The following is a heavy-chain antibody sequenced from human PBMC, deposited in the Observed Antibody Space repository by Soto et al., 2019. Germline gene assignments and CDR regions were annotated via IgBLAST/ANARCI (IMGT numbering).Heavy chain of an antibody. CDR3: AKDSIAAAGRYHYGMDV. CDR2: ISGSGGST. Sequence: LRLSCAASGFTFSSYAMSWVRQAPGKGLEWVSAISGSGGSTYYADSVKGRFTISRDNSKNTLYLQMNSLRAEDTAVYYCAKDSIAAAGRYHYGMDVWGQGTTVTVSS. D-gene: IGHD6-13*01. V-gene: IGHV3-23*01. CDR1: GFTFSSYA. J-gene: IGHJ6*02.